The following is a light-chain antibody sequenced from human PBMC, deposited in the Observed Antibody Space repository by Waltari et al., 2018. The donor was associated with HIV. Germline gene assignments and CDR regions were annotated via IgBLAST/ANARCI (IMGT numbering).Light chain of an antibody. V-gene: IGLV2-23*02. CDR3: CSYAGSSTFVV. J-gene: IGLJ2*01. Sequence: QSALTQPASVSGSPGQSITISCTGTSSDVGCYYLVSWYQQHPGKAPKLMIYEVSKRPSGVSNRFSGSKSGNTASLTISGLQAEDEADYYCCSYAGSSTFVVFGGGTKLTVL. CDR1: SSDVGCYYL. CDR2: EVS.